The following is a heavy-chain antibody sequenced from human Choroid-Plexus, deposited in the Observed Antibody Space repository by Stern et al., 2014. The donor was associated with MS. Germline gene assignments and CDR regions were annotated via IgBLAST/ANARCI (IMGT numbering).Heavy chain of an antibody. CDR2: IRSKANIYAT. CDR1: GFTLSDHY. Sequence: EVQLVESGGGLVQPGGSLRLSCVASGFTLSDHYMDWVRQAPGKGLEWVGRIRSKANIYATQYAASVKGRFVSSRDDSKNSLYLQMNSLKSDDTAVYYCVRVSGSSGSDFWGQGTLVSVSS. J-gene: IGHJ4*02. D-gene: IGHD6-19*01. CDR3: VRVSGSSGSDF. V-gene: IGHV3-72*01.